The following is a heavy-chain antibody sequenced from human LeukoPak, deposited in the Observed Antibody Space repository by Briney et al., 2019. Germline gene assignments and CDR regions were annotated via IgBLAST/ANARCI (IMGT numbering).Heavy chain of an antibody. Sequence: PSETLSLTCTVSGGSISSSSYYWGWIRQPPGKGLEWIGSIYHSGSTYYNPSLKSRVTISVDTSKNQFSLKLSSVTAADTAVYYCARHRMYYYDSSGRGVADAFDIWGQGTMVTVSS. CDR3: ARHRMYYYDSSGRGVADAFDI. J-gene: IGHJ3*02. CDR1: GGSISSSSYY. V-gene: IGHV4-39*01. D-gene: IGHD3-22*01. CDR2: IYHSGST.